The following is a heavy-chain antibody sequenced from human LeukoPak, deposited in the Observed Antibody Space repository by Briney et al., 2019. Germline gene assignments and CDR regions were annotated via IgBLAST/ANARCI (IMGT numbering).Heavy chain of an antibody. Sequence: GGSLRLSCAASGFTFTPYAMSWVRQAPGKGLEWVAGIGGVGDRTYYADSVKGRFTISRDNSKDTLFLQRNSLEAEDTAVYYCAKASRQAAVASPLDYWGQGTLVTVSS. CDR2: IGGVGDRT. J-gene: IGHJ4*02. CDR3: AKASRQAAVASPLDY. D-gene: IGHD6-19*01. CDR1: GFTFTPYA. V-gene: IGHV3-23*01.